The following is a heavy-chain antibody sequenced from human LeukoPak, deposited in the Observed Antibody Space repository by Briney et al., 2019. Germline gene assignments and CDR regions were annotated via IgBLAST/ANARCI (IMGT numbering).Heavy chain of an antibody. V-gene: IGHV1-18*01. D-gene: IGHD3-22*01. J-gene: IGHJ1*01. CDR3: ARERVGYYDSSGYYPEAYFQH. CDR1: GYTFTSYG. Sequence: ASVKVSCKASGYTFTSYGISWVRQAPGQGLEWMGWISAYNGNTNYAQKLQGRVTMTTDTSTSTAYMELRSLRSDDTAVYYCARERVGYYDSSGYYPEAYFQHWGQGTLVTVSS. CDR2: ISAYNGNT.